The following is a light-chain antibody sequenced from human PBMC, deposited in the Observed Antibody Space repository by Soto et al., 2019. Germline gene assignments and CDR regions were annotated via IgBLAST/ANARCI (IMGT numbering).Light chain of an antibody. CDR2: KAS. J-gene: IGKJ1*01. V-gene: IGKV1-5*03. CDR3: QHYNSYSES. Sequence: DIQMTQSPSTLSGSVGDRVTITCRASQTISSWLAWYQQKPGKAHKLLIYKASTLKSGVPSRFSGSGSGTEFTLTISSLQPDDFATYYRQHYNSYSESFGQGTKVEFK. CDR1: QTISSW.